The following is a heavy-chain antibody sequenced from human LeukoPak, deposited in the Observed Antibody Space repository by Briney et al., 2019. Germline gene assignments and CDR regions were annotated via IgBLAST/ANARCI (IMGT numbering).Heavy chain of an antibody. CDR1: GGTFSSYA. J-gene: IGHJ4*02. V-gene: IGHV1-69*04. CDR3: AGTDTAMVTGY. D-gene: IGHD5-18*01. Sequence: SVKVSCKASGGTFSSYAISWVRQAPGQGLEWMGRIIPILGIANYAQKFQGRVTITADRSTSTAYMELSSLRSEDTAVYYCAGTDTAMVTGYWGQGTLVTVSS. CDR2: IIPILGIA.